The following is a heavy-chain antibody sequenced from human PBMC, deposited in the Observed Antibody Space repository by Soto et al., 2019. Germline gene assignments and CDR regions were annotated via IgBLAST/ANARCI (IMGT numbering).Heavy chain of an antibody. CDR2: INAANGNT. CDR1: GYTFSTYA. CDR3: ARLLIGYEGVSCWFAS. Sequence: QVQLVQSGAEVKKPGASVKLSCKASGYTFSTYAMHWVRQAPGQRLEWMGWINAANGNTRYSEKFQGRVTIHRNTPARAVYVELSSLASGDTAVYDFARLLIGYEGVSCWFASGSRGTVVTVCS. J-gene: IGHJ5*01. V-gene: IGHV1-3*01. D-gene: IGHD5-12*01.